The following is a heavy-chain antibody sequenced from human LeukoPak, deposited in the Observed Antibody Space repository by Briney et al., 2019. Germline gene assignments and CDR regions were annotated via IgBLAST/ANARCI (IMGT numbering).Heavy chain of an antibody. D-gene: IGHD6-19*01. Sequence: GGSLRLSCAASGFTVSSNYMSWVRQAPGKGLEWVSVIYSGGSTYYADSAKGRFTISRDNSKNTLYLQMNSLRAEDTAVYYCARALREQWLAPPTSMDVWGQGTTVTVSS. CDR2: IYSGGST. CDR3: ARALREQWLAPPTSMDV. V-gene: IGHV3-53*01. CDR1: GFTVSSNY. J-gene: IGHJ6*02.